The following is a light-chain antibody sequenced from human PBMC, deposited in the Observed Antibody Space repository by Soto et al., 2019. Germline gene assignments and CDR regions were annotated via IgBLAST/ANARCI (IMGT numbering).Light chain of an antibody. J-gene: IGKJ4*01. Sequence: DIEMTQSPSSLSASAGDRVTITCRASQSISNYLNWYQHKPGKVPKLLIYAASSLQSGVPTRFSGSGSGTDFTLTISSLQPEDFATYYCQQSYGTPLTFGGGTKVEIK. V-gene: IGKV1-39*01. CDR3: QQSYGTPLT. CDR1: QSISNY. CDR2: AAS.